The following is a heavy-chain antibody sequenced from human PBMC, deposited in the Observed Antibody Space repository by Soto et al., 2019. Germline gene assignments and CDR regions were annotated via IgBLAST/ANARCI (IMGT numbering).Heavy chain of an antibody. V-gene: IGHV1-69*13. Sequence: ASVKVSCKASGGTFSSYAISWVRQAPGQGLEWMGGIIPIFGTANYAQKFQGRVTITADESTSTAYMELSSLRSEDTAVYYCARKGDYSNPPGNYYYYYGMDVWGQGTTVTVSS. CDR3: ARKGDYSNPPGNYYYYYGMDV. CDR1: GGTFSSYA. CDR2: IIPIFGTA. D-gene: IGHD4-4*01. J-gene: IGHJ6*02.